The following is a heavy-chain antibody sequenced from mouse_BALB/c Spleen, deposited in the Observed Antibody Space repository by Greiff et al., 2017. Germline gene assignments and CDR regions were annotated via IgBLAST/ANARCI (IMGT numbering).Heavy chain of an antibody. CDR1: GFSLTSYG. CDR2: IWWDDVK. V-gene: IGHV8-12*01. Sequence: QVQLKESGPGLVAPSQSLSITCTVSGFSLTSYGVSWVRQPPGKGLEWLAHIWWDDVKRYNPALKSRLTISKDTSSSQVFLKIASVDTADTATYYCARIITTVVAGDAMDYWGQGTSVTVSS. CDR3: ARIITTVVAGDAMDY. J-gene: IGHJ4*01. D-gene: IGHD1-1*01.